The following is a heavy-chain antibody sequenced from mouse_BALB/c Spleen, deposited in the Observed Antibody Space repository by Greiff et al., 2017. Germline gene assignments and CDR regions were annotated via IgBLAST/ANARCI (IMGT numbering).Heavy chain of an antibody. Sequence: QVQLQQSGAELVRPGTSVKISCKASGYTFTNYWLGWVKQRPGHGLEWIGDIYPGGGYTNYNEKFKGKATLTADTSSSTAYMQLSSLTSEDSAVYFCARGKLSRPMDYWGQGTSVTVSS. V-gene: IGHV1-63*02. CDR2: IYPGGGYT. CDR1: GYTFTNYW. CDR3: ARGKLSRPMDY. J-gene: IGHJ4*01.